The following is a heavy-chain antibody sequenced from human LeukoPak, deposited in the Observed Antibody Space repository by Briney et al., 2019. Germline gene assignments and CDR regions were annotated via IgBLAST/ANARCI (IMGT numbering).Heavy chain of an antibody. CDR2: IYSVGST. Sequence: GGSLRLSCAASGSTVGNNYVTWVRQAPGKGLEWVSIIYSVGSTHYADSVKGRFTISRDNSKNTLYLQMNSLRAEDTAIYYCAGSLAYCGGDCRLGDYWGQGTLVTVSS. CDR1: GSTVGNNY. D-gene: IGHD2-21*02. CDR3: AGSLAYCGGDCRLGDY. J-gene: IGHJ4*02. V-gene: IGHV3-66*01.